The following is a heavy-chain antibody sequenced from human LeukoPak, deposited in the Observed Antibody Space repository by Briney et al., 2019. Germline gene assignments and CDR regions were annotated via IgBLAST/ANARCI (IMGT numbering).Heavy chain of an antibody. D-gene: IGHD3-22*01. Sequence: SVKVSCKASGGTFSSYAISWVRQAPGQGLEWMGRIIPIFGTANYAQKFQGRVTITTDESTSTAYMELSSLRSEDTAVYYCARESYYDSNDAFDIWGQGIMVTVSS. CDR2: IIPIFGTA. J-gene: IGHJ3*02. CDR1: GGTFSSYA. CDR3: ARESYYDSNDAFDI. V-gene: IGHV1-69*05.